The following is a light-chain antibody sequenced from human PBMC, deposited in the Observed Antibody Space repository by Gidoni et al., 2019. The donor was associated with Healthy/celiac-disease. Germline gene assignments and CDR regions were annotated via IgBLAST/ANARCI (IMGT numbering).Light chain of an antibody. CDR2: QDS. CDR3: QAWDSSTAV. J-gene: IGLJ2*01. Sequence: SYELTQPPSGSGSPGQTASITCSGDKLGDKYACWYQQKPGQSPVLVIYQDSKRPSGIPERFSGSNSGNTATLTISGTQAMDEADYYCQAWDSSTAVFGGGTKLTVL. CDR1: KLGDKY. V-gene: IGLV3-1*01.